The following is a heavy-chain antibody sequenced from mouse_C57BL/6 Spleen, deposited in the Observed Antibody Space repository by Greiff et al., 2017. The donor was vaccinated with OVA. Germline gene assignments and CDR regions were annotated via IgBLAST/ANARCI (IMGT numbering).Heavy chain of an antibody. CDR3: ARDVGELGGPYAMDY. V-gene: IGHV5-4*01. Sequence: EVKLVESGGGLVKPGGSLKLSCAASGFTFSSYAMSWVRQTPEKRLEWVATISDGGSYTYYPDNVKGRFTISRDNAKNNLYLQMSHLKSEDTARYYCARDVGELGGPYAMDYWGQGTSVTVSS. CDR1: GFTFSSYA. D-gene: IGHD4-1*01. J-gene: IGHJ4*01. CDR2: ISDGGSYT.